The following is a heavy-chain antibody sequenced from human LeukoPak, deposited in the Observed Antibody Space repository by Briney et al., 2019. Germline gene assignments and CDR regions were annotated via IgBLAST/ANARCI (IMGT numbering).Heavy chain of an antibody. CDR2: ISAYNGNT. V-gene: IGHV1-18*01. CDR1: GYTFTSYG. Sequence: GASVKVSCKASGYTFTSYGISWVRQAPGQGLEWMGWISAYNGNTNYAQKLQGRVTMTTDTSTSTAYMELSSLRSEDTAVYYCATTSTYYYGSSRLDAFDIWGQGTMVTVSS. CDR3: ATTSTYYYGSSRLDAFDI. D-gene: IGHD3-22*01. J-gene: IGHJ3*02.